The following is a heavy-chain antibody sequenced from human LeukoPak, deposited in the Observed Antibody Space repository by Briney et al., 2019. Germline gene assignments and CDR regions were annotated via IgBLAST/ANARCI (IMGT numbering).Heavy chain of an antibody. CDR2: ISGRDGST. V-gene: IGHV3-23*01. D-gene: IGHD3-10*01. CDR3: VKVAKYYYGSETYYFFEH. Sequence: GGSLRLSCAASGFTFSSFAMSWVRQAPGKGLEWVSAISGRDGSTYYADSVKGRFTISRDNAKNSPDLQMNSLRVEDTGIYYCVKVAKYYYGSETYYFFEHWGQGTPVTASS. CDR1: GFTFSSFA. J-gene: IGHJ4*02.